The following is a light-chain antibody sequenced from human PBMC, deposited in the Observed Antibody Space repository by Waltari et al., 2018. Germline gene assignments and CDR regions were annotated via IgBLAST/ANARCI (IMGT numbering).Light chain of an antibody. V-gene: IGKV3-20*01. CDR3: QHYVSLPAT. CDR1: QSVRKY. CDR2: GAS. J-gene: IGKJ1*01. Sequence: EIVLTQSPGTLSLSPGDRAILSCRARQSVRKYLAWYQQKPGQAPRLLIYGASSRATGIPDRFSGSGSGTDFSLTISRLEPEDFAVYYCQHYVSLPATFGQGTKVEIE.